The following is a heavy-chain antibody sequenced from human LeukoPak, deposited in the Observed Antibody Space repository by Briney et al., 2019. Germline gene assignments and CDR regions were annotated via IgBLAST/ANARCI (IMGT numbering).Heavy chain of an antibody. CDR3: ARASSTALRAFDI. CDR1: GGSFSGYY. CDR2: INHSGST. V-gene: IGHV4-34*01. J-gene: IGHJ3*02. D-gene: IGHD2-2*01. Sequence: LETLSLTCAVYGGSFSGYYWSWIRHPPGKGLEWIGEINHSGSTNYNPSLKSRVTISVDTSKNQFSLKLSSVTAADTAVYYCARASSTALRAFDIWGQGTMVTVSS.